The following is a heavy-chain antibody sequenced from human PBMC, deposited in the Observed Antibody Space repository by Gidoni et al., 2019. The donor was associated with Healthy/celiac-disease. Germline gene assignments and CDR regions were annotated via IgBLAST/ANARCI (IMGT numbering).Heavy chain of an antibody. CDR3: ANRLTTWEDFDY. J-gene: IGHJ4*02. D-gene: IGHD4-17*01. Sequence: EVQLLESGGGLGQPGGSLRLSCADLWFTFSNYAMSWVRQAPGKGLGWVSSIIDIGGSTYYADSVKGRFTISRYNSKLTLYLQMNSLGAEDTAVYYCANRLTTWEDFDYWGQGTLVTVSS. CDR1: WFTFSNYA. V-gene: IGHV3-23*01. CDR2: IIDIGGST.